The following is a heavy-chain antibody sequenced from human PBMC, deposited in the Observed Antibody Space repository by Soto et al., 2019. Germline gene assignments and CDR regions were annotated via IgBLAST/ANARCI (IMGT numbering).Heavy chain of an antibody. CDR1: GFTFSSYS. CDR3: ARELGGKGGFDY. J-gene: IGHJ4*02. Sequence: EVQLVESGGGLVKPGGSLRLSCAASGFTFSSYSMNWVRQAPGKGLEWVSSISSSSSYIYYADSVKGRFTISRDNAKNSLYLQMNSLRAEDTAVYYCARELGGKGGFDYWGQGTLVTVSS. V-gene: IGHV3-21*01. CDR2: ISSSSSYI. D-gene: IGHD2-15*01.